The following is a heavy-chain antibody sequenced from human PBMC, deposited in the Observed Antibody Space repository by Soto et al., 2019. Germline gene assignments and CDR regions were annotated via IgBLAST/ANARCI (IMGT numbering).Heavy chain of an antibody. CDR3: ARLVYDTRLNYMYFDF. D-gene: IGHD2-8*01. Sequence: PSEPLSLTCAVSGFSISSCNWWTFVRQTPQRGLEYIGEIFHDGTANYYPSFERRVAISVDTSKNQFSLKLTSVTAADTAIYFCARLVYDTRLNYMYFDFWGQGALVTVSS. CDR2: IFHDGTA. V-gene: IGHV4-4*02. J-gene: IGHJ4*02. CDR1: GFSISSCNW.